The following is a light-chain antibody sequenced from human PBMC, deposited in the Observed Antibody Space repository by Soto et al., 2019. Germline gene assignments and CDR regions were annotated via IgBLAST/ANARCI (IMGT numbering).Light chain of an antibody. CDR2: GAS. CDR3: HQYGSSPGT. CDR1: QSVTSNY. J-gene: IGKJ1*01. Sequence: EIDLTQSPGTLALSPGERATLSRRASQSVTSNYVAWYQQKPGQAPRLLLFGASIRDTGIPVRFSGSGSGTDFTLTITRLEPEDFAVYYCHQYGSSPGTFGQGTKVDIK. V-gene: IGKV3-20*01.